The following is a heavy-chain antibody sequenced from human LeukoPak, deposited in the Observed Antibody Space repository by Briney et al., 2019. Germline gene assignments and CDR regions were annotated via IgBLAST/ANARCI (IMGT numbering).Heavy chain of an antibody. D-gene: IGHD3-10*01. J-gene: IGHJ3*01. V-gene: IGHV3-23*01. Sequence: GGSLRLSCAASGFTFSNYAMSWVRQAPGKGLERVSLISGSGGSTYYADSVKGRFTISRDNSMDTLYLQMNSLGAEDTAVYSGSGSYYRAFDFWGQGTMVTVSS. CDR3: SGSYYRAFDF. CDR1: GFTFSNYA. CDR2: ISGSGGST.